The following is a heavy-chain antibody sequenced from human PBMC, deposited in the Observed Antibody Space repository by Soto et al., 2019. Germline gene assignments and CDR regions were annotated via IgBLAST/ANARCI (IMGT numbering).Heavy chain of an antibody. CDR1: GFTFTCYD. CDR3: ARGRQWLPNNWFDP. D-gene: IGHD6-19*01. J-gene: IGHJ5*02. CDR2: MNPNSGNT. V-gene: IGHV1-8*01. Sequence: GVPAEVSSKASGFTFTCYDIYWVQQATGQGLEWMGWMNPNSGNTGYAQKFQGRVTMTRNTSISTAYMELSSLRSEDTAVYYCARGRQWLPNNWFDPWGQGTLVTVSS.